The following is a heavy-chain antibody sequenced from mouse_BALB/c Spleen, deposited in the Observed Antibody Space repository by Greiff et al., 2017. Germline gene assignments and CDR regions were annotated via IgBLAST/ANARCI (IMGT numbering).Heavy chain of an antibody. V-gene: IGHV1-7*01. CDR3: ARSTMVTTTVIYPATKTPWFAY. CDR2: INPSTGYT. D-gene: IGHD2-1*01. Sequence: VQLVESGAELAKPGASVKMSCKASGYTFTSYWMHWVKQRPGQGLEWIGYINPSTGYTEYNQKFKDKATLTADKSSSTAYMQLSSLTSEDSAVYYCARSTMVTTTVIYPATKTPWFAYWGQGTLVTVSA. J-gene: IGHJ3*01. CDR1: GYTFTSYW.